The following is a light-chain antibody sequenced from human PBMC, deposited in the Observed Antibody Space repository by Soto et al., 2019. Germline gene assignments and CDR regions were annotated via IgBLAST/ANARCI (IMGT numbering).Light chain of an antibody. J-gene: IGKJ4*01. Sequence: EIVLTHSPGTLSLSPGERATLSCRASQSVSSSYLAWYQQKPGQAPRLLIYGASSRATGIPDRFSGSGSGTDFTLTISRLEPEDFAVYYCQQYGSSPPGGLTFGGGTKVDIK. CDR3: QQYGSSPPGGLT. CDR2: GAS. CDR1: QSVSSSY. V-gene: IGKV3-20*01.